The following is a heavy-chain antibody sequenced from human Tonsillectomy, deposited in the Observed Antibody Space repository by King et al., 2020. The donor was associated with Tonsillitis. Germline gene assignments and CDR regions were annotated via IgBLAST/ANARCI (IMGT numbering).Heavy chain of an antibody. CDR3: ARDSRGYNFGYNYFEY. J-gene: IGHJ4*02. D-gene: IGHD5-18*01. Sequence: VQLVESGGGLIQPGGSLRLSCAASGFTVSSNYMSWVRQAPGKGLEWVSVIYSGYSTYYADSVTGRFTISRDNSKNTLYLQLNSLRAEDTAVYYCARDSRGYNFGYNYFEYWGQGTLVTVSS. CDR2: IYSGYST. CDR1: GFTVSSNY. V-gene: IGHV3-53*01.